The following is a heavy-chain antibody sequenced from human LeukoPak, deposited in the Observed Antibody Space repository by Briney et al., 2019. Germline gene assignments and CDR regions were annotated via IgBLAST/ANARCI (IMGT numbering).Heavy chain of an antibody. CDR2: ISYDGSNK. D-gene: IGHD2-2*01. J-gene: IGHJ4*02. Sequence: GGSLRLSCAASGFTFSSYGMHWVRQAPGKGLEWVAVISYDGSNKYYADSVKGRFTISRDNSKNTLYLQMNSLRAEDTAVYYCAKWGFVTIGYCSSTSCLAVAGSFDYWGQGTLVTVSS. CDR1: GFTFSSYG. CDR3: AKWGFVTIGYCSSTSCLAVAGSFDY. V-gene: IGHV3-30*18.